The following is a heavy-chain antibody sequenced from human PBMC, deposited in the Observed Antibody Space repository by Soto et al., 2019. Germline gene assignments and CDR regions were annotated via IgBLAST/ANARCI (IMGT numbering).Heavy chain of an antibody. Sequence: LRLSCAASGFTFSSYGMHWVRQAPGKGLEWVAVISYDGSNKYYADSVKGRFTISRDNSKNTLHLQMNSLRAEDTAVYYCAKDPGSCFSGGSCYAGENYYMDVWGKGTTVTVSS. CDR3: AKDPGSCFSGGSCYAGENYYMDV. D-gene: IGHD2-15*01. J-gene: IGHJ6*03. CDR1: GFTFSSYG. V-gene: IGHV3-30*18. CDR2: ISYDGSNK.